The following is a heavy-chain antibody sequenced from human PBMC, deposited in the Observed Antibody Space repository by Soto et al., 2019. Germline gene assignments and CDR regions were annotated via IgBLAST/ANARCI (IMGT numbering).Heavy chain of an antibody. Sequence: PSQTLSLTCAISGDSVSSNSAAWSWIRQSPSRGLEWLGRTYYRSKWYNDYAVSVKSRITIEPDTSKNQFSLQMNSVTPEDTAVYYCARERDYYYYGMDVWGQGTTVTVSS. V-gene: IGHV6-1*01. CDR3: ARERDYYYYGMDV. CDR1: GDSVSSNSAA. J-gene: IGHJ6*02. CDR2: TYYRSKWYN.